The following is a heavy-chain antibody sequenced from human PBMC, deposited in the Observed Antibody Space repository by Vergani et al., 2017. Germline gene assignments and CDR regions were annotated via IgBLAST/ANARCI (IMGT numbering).Heavy chain of an antibody. V-gene: IGHV5-10-1*03. CDR2: IDPSDSYT. Sequence: EVQLVQSGAEVKKPGESLRISCKGSGYSFTSYWISWVRQMPGKGLEWMGRIDPSDSYTNYSPSFQGHVTISADKSISTAYLQWSSLKASDTAMYYCARLGFGYYDSSGYSDYWGQGTLVTVSS. CDR3: ARLGFGYYDSSGYSDY. D-gene: IGHD3-22*01. CDR1: GYSFTSYW. J-gene: IGHJ4*02.